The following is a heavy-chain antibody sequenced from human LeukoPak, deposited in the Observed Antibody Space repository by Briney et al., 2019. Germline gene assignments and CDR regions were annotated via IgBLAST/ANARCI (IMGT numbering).Heavy chain of an antibody. J-gene: IGHJ4*02. CDR2: IKKDGSEK. CDR1: GFAFSSYW. V-gene: IGHV3-7*01. Sequence: GGSLRLSCAASGFAFSSYWMSWVRQAPGKGLEWVANIKKDGSEKYYADSVKGRFTISRDNAKNSLYLQVSRLRAEDTAVYYCARAQGYFDHWGQGTLVSVPS. CDR3: ARAQGYFDH.